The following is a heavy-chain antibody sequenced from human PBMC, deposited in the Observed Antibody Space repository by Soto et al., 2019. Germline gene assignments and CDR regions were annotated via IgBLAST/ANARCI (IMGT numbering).Heavy chain of an antibody. Sequence: QVQLQESGPGLVKPSETLSLTCTVSGGSISSYYWSWIRQPPGKGLEWSGYIYYSGSTNYNPSLTSRVARSVDTSTDPVPRQLSSVTAAATAVYYCARVGPGGWYDGCFDYWGQGTLVTVSS. D-gene: IGHD6-19*01. CDR3: ARVGPGGWYDGCFDY. V-gene: IGHV4-59*12. J-gene: IGHJ4*02. CDR1: GGSISSYY. CDR2: IYYSGST.